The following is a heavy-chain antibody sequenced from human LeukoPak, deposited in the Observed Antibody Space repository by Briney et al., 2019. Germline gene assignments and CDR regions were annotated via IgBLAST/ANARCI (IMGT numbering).Heavy chain of an antibody. CDR2: IGGSDGGT. CDR1: GFTFSNYA. CDR3: VKDSSGWYYYYGMDV. D-gene: IGHD6-19*01. Sequence: GGSLRLSCAASGFTFSNYAMTWVRQAPGKGLEWVSVIGGSDGGTHYADSVKGRFTISRDNSKNTLNLQMNSLRAEDTAVYYCVKDSSGWYYYYGMDVWGQGTTVTVSS. V-gene: IGHV3-23*01. J-gene: IGHJ6*02.